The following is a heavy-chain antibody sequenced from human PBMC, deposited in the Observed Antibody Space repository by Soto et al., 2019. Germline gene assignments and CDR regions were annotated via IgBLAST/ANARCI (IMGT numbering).Heavy chain of an antibody. CDR2: IIPIFGTA. J-gene: IGHJ6*02. D-gene: IGHD5-12*01. V-gene: IGHV1-69*13. CDR3: ATGITDIVATISASGYYYYGMDV. CDR1: GGTFSSYA. Sequence: SVKVSCKASGGTFSSYAISWVRQAPGQGLEWMGGIIPIFGTANYAQKFQGRVTITADESTSTAYMELSSLRSEDTAVYYCATGITDIVATISASGYYYYGMDVWGQGTTVTVSS.